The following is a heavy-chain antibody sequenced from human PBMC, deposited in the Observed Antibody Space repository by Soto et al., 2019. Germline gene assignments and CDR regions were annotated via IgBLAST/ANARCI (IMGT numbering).Heavy chain of an antibody. CDR2: MNPNSGNT. D-gene: IGHD5-12*01. J-gene: IGHJ6*02. CDR3: ARDRTWTFYYYYGMDV. CDR1: GYTFTSYG. V-gene: IGHV1-8*02. Sequence: ASVKVSCKASGYTFTSYGISWVRQAPGQGLEWMGWMNPNSGNTGYAQKFQGRVTMTRNTSISAAYMELSSLRSEDTAVYYCARDRTWTFYYYYGMDVWGQGTTVTVSS.